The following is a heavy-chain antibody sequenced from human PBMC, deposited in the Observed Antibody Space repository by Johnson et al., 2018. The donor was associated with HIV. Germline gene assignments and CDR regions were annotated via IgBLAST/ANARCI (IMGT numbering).Heavy chain of an antibody. V-gene: IGHV3-74*02. CDR1: GFTFSSYA. Sequence: VQLVESGGGVVQPGRSLRLSCAASGFTFSSYAMHWVRQAPGKGLVWVSRINSDGSSTSYADSVKGRFTISRDNSKSTLYVQMNSLRVEDTAVYYCAKSTQATILRESGPYGAFHIWGQGTMVTVSS. J-gene: IGHJ3*02. CDR3: AKSTQATILRESGPYGAFHI. D-gene: IGHD2-2*01. CDR2: INSDGSST.